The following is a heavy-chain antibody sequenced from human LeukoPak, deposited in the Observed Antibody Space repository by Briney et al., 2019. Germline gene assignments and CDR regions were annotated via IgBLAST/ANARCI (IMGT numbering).Heavy chain of an antibody. CDR2: ISAYNGNT. J-gene: IGHJ3*02. Sequence: ASVTVSCKASGYTFTSYGISWVRQAPGQGVEWMGWISAYNGNTNYAQKLQGRVTMTTDTSTSTAYLELRSLRSDDTAVYYCARDLEWLYPGGAFDIWGQGTMVTVSS. CDR1: GYTFTSYG. D-gene: IGHD3-3*01. CDR3: ARDLEWLYPGGAFDI. V-gene: IGHV1-18*01.